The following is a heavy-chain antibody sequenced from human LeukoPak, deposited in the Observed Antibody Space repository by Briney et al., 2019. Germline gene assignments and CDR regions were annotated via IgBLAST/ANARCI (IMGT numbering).Heavy chain of an antibody. J-gene: IGHJ4*02. D-gene: IGHD1-26*01. CDR3: AKEVKVWELHPRSLWDY. CDR2: ISGSGGST. Sequence: PGGSLRLSCAASGFTFSSYAMSWVRQAPGKGLEWVSAISGSGGSTYYADSVKGRFTISRDNSKNTLYLQMNSLRAEATAVYYCAKEVKVWELHPRSLWDYWGQGTLVTVSS. V-gene: IGHV3-23*01. CDR1: GFTFSSYA.